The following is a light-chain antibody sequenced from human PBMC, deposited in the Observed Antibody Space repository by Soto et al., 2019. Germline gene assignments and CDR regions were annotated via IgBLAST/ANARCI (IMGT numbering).Light chain of an antibody. J-gene: IGLJ3*02. Sequence: QSVLTQQPSVSGAPGQKVIISCTGSTSNIGAGYDVHWYQQLPGTAPKLLIYSNSNRPSGVPDRLSGSKSGTSASLAITGLQVEDEADYYCQSYDSSLSAAVFGGGTKLTVL. CDR3: QSYDSSLSAAV. CDR1: TSNIGAGYD. CDR2: SNS. V-gene: IGLV1-40*01.